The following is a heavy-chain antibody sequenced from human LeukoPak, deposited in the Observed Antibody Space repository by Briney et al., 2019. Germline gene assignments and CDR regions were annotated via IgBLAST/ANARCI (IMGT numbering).Heavy chain of an antibody. CDR3: ARGPYYYDSSGYSFGAFDI. CDR2: INPSGGST. CDR1: GYTFTSSY. V-gene: IGHV1-46*01. D-gene: IGHD3-22*01. J-gene: IGHJ3*02. Sequence: ASVKVSCKASGYTFTSSYMHWVRQAPGQGLEWMGIINPSGGSTRYAQKFQGRVIMTRDTSTSTVDMELSSLRSEDTAVYYCARGPYYYDSSGYSFGAFDIWGQGTMVTVSS.